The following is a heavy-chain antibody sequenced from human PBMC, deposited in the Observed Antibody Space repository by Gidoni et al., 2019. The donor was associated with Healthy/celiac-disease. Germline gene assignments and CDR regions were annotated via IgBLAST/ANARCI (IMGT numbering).Heavy chain of an antibody. CDR1: GFSLSTSGMC. Sequence: QVTLRESGPALVKPTQTLTLTCTFSGFSLSTSGMCVSWIRQPPGKALEWLARIDWDDDKYYRTSLKTRLTISKDTSKNQVVLTMTNMDPVDTAPYYCARIRVPPEREYYFDYWGQGTLVTFSS. CDR2: IDWDDDK. D-gene: IGHD3-10*01. CDR3: ARIRVPPEREYYFDY. J-gene: IGHJ4*02. V-gene: IGHV2-70*15.